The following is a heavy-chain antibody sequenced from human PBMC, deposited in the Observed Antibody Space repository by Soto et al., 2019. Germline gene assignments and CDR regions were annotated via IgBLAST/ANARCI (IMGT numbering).Heavy chain of an antibody. CDR3: ARFAARYYYGMDV. D-gene: IGHD6-6*01. CDR2: IWYDGSNK. V-gene: IGHV3-33*08. CDR1: GFTFSSYG. J-gene: IGHJ6*02. Sequence: GGSLRLSCAASGFTFSSYGMHWVRQAPGKGLEWVAVIWYDGSNKYYADSVKGRFTISRDNSKNTLYLQMNSLRAEDTAVYYCARFAARYYYGMDVWGQGTTVTVSS.